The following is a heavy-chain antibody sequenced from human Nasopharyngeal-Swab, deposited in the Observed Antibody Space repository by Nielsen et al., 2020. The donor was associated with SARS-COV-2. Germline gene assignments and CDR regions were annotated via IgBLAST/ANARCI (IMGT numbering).Heavy chain of an antibody. Sequence: ETLSLTCAASGFTFSSYAMSWVRQAPGKGLEWVSSISGSGGSTFYADSVKGRFTISRDNSKNPLYLQMNSLRADDTAVYYCAKGSPRHPSLHYYMDVCGKGTTVTVSS. J-gene: IGHJ6*03. CDR3: AKGSPRHPSLHYYMDV. D-gene: IGHD2-15*01. CDR1: GFTFSSYA. V-gene: IGHV3-23*01. CDR2: ISGSGGST.